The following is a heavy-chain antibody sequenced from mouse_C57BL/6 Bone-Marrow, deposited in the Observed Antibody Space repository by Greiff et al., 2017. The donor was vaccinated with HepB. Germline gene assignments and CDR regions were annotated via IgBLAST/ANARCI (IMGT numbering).Heavy chain of an antibody. CDR1: GFTFSSYG. Sequence: EVQRVESGGDLVKPGGSLKLSCAASGFTFSSYGMSWVRQTPDKRLEWVATISSGGSYTYYPDSVKGRFTISRDNAKNTLYLQMSSLKSEDTAMYYCARPRFYYYWGQGTLVTVSA. D-gene: IGHD1-1*01. V-gene: IGHV5-6*01. CDR2: ISSGGSYT. J-gene: IGHJ3*01. CDR3: ARPRFYYY.